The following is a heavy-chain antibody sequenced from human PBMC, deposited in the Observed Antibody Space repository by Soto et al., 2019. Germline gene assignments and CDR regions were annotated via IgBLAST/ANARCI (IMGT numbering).Heavy chain of an antibody. J-gene: IGHJ3*02. V-gene: IGHV4-30-2*01. D-gene: IGHD2-2*02. CDR2: IYXRGST. CDR1: SGSITSGGYS. Sequence: TLSLTCAVSSGSITSGGYSWSWIRQPAGKGLAWXGYIYXRGSTYYNPSXXSRVTTSXXRSKTQFYLKLSSVTAADTAVYYCASSLHHTVDAFDIWGQGTMVPVS. CDR3: ASSLHHTVDAFDI.